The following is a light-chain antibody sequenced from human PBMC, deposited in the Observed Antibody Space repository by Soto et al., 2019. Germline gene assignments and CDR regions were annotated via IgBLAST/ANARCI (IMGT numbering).Light chain of an antibody. CDR3: QSYDSSLSAL. Sequence: QSVLTQPPSVSGAPGQRVTISCTGSSSNIGAGYDVHWYQQLPGTAPKLLIYGNSNRPSGVPDRFSGSKSGTSASLAIPGVQAEDEADYHCQSYDSSLSALFGGGTKLTVL. CDR2: GNS. J-gene: IGLJ3*02. V-gene: IGLV1-40*01. CDR1: SSNIGAGYD.